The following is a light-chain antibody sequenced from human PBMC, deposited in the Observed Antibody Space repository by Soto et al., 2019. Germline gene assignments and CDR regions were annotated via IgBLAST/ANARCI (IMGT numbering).Light chain of an antibody. CDR1: RSNIGSNY. J-gene: IGLJ3*02. CDR3: AVSYDGLDAWM. V-gene: IGLV1-44*01. Sequence: QSVLTQSPSASGTPGQRVTMSCSGTRSNIGSNYVSWYQQLPGTVPKLLIYGANDRPLWVPARFSCSSTATSASLAISTLQYEDEEHDYYAVSYDGLDAWMFGGGTKLTVL. CDR2: GAN.